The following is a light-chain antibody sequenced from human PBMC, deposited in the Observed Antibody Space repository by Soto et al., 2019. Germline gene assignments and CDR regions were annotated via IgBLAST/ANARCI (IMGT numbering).Light chain of an antibody. V-gene: IGLV1-44*01. CDR2: TTN. CDR1: SSNIGSRT. CDR3: AAWDDSLNGPI. J-gene: IGLJ2*01. Sequence: QSVLTQPPSASGTPGQRVTISCSGSSSNIGSRTVSWYQHLPGTAPKLVIYTTNQRPSGVPDRFSGSKSGASASLAINDLQSEDEADYYCAAWDDSLNGPIFGGGTKVTVL.